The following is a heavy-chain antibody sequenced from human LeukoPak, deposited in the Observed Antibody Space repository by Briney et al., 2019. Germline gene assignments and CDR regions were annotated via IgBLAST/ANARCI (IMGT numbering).Heavy chain of an antibody. CDR3: TRDEGGYCRSTSCL. D-gene: IGHD2-2*01. J-gene: IGHJ4*02. V-gene: IGHV3-49*03. CDR1: GFTFGDYA. CDR2: IRSKAYGGTT. Sequence: GGSLRLSCTASGFTFGDYAMSWFRQAPGKGLEWVGFIRSKAYGGTTEYAASVKGRFTISRDDSKSIAYLQMNSLKTEDTAVYYCTRDEGGYCRSTSCLWGQGALVTVSS.